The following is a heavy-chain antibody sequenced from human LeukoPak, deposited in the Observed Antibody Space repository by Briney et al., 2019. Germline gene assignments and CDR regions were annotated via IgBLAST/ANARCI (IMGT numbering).Heavy chain of an antibody. CDR3: TRYGSGSYYYYYYYTDV. J-gene: IGHJ6*03. CDR1: GFTFSSYA. Sequence: GGTLRLSCAASGFTFSSYAMSWVRQAPGKGLEWVGFIRSKAYGGTTEYAASVKGRFTISRDDSKSIAYLQMNSLKTEDTAVYYCTRYGSGSYYYYYYYTDVWGKGTTVTVSS. CDR2: IRSKAYGGTT. V-gene: IGHV3-49*04. D-gene: IGHD3-10*01.